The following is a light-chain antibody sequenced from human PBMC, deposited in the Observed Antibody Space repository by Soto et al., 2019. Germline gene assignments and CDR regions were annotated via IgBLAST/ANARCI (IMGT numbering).Light chain of an antibody. Sequence: EIVLTQSPGTLSLSPGERATLSCRASQSVDSDYLAWYQHKPGQAPRLLIYGSSRRATGIPDRFSGSGSGTDFTLTISRLEPEDLAVYHCQQYLTSFTFGQGTRLEIK. CDR3: QQYLTSFT. J-gene: IGKJ5*01. CDR1: QSVDSDY. V-gene: IGKV3-20*01. CDR2: GSS.